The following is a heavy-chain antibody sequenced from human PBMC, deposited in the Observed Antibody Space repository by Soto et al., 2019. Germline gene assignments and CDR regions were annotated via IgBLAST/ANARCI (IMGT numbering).Heavy chain of an antibody. V-gene: IGHV3-30*18. D-gene: IGHD4-17*01. J-gene: IGHJ4*02. CDR2: ISYALRKT. Sequence: VQLVESGGGVVQPGRSLRLSCEVSGLTFSTYGFHWVRQAPGKGLEWMAGISYALRKTHYADSVRGRFTISRDNSKNTLYLQMNDLSADDTALDYCAKDSLGGMGTVMMPGTDWGQGTLVTVSS. CDR3: AKDSLGGMGTVMMPGTD. CDR1: GLTFSTYG.